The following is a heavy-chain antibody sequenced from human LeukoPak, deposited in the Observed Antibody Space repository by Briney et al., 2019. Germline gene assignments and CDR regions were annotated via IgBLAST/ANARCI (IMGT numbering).Heavy chain of an antibody. Sequence: SQTLSLTCTVSGGSFSSGGYYWSWIRQPPGTGLEGIGYIYHSGSTCYNPSLKSRVTISVDRSKNQFSLKLSSVTAADTAVYYCATIGSGWYSDYWGQGTLVTVSS. J-gene: IGHJ4*02. CDR1: GGSFSSGGYY. D-gene: IGHD6-19*01. CDR3: ATIGSGWYSDY. V-gene: IGHV4-30-2*01. CDR2: IYHSGST.